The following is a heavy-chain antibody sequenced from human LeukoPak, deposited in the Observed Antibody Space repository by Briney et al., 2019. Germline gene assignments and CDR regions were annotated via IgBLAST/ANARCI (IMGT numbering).Heavy chain of an antibody. CDR2: IGSSGTTI. V-gene: IGHV3-11*04. CDR1: GFTFSDYY. J-gene: IGHJ4*02. CDR3: AKVATEGYYFDY. D-gene: IGHD5-12*01. Sequence: GGSLRLSCAASGFTFSDYYMNWVRQAPGKGLEWVSYIGSSGTTIYYADSVKGRFTISRDNAKSSLYLQMNSLRAEDTAVYYCAKVATEGYYFDYWGQGTLVTVSS.